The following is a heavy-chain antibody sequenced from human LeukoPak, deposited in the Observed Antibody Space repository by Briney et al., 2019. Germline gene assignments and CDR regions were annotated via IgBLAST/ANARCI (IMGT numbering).Heavy chain of an antibody. CDR2: ISGSGGST. D-gene: IGHD3-10*01. J-gene: IGHJ4*02. Sequence: GGSLRLSCVASGFTFSSYAMSWVRQAPGKGLEWVSAISGSGGSTYYADSVKGRFTISRDNSKNTLYLQMNSLRAEDTAVYYCAKALTMVRGVCDYWGQGTLVTVSS. V-gene: IGHV3-23*01. CDR1: GFTFSSYA. CDR3: AKALTMVRGVCDY.